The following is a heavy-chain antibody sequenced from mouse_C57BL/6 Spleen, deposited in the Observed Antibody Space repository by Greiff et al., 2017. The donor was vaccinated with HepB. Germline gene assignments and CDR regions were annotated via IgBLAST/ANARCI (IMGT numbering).Heavy chain of an antibody. J-gene: IGHJ4*01. CDR1: GYTFTEYT. Sequence: QVHVKQSGAELVKPGASVKLSCKASGYTFTEYTIHWVKQRSGQGLEWIGWFYPGSGSIKYNEKFKDKATLTADKSSSTVYMELSRLTSEDSAVYFCARHEGVDYAMDYWGQVTSVTVSS. CDR3: ARHEGVDYAMDY. CDR2: FYPGSGSI. V-gene: IGHV1-62-2*01.